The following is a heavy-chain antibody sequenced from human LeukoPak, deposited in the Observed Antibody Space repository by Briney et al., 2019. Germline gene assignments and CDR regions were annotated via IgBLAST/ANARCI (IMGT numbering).Heavy chain of an antibody. Sequence: GGSLRLSCAASGFTFSSYWMSWVRQAPGKGLEWVANIKQDGSEKYYVDSVKGRFTISRDNAKNLLYLQMNSLRAEDTAVYYCARDPGYQRLYYGMDVWGQGTTVTVSS. J-gene: IGHJ6*02. D-gene: IGHD3-16*02. CDR1: GFTFSSYW. CDR3: ARDPGYQRLYYGMDV. CDR2: IKQDGSEK. V-gene: IGHV3-7*01.